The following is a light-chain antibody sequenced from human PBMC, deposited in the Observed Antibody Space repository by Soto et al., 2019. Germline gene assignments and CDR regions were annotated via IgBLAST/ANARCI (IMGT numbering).Light chain of an antibody. J-gene: IGKJ5*01. CDR1: QSVASNS. V-gene: IGKV3-20*01. CDR3: QNYDSSPYT. CDR2: GAS. Sequence: ETVLTQAPGTVSLSPGETATLSCRASQSVASNSLAWYQQKPGQAPRLLVYGASGRATDIPDRFSGRGSGTDFTLTINRLEPEDFAVYYCQNYDSSPYTFGQGTRLEIK.